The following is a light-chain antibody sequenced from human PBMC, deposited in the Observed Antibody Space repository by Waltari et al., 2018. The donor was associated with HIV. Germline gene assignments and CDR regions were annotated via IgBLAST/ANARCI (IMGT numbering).Light chain of an antibody. Sequence: DIVMTQSPLSLPVTPGEPASISCRSSQSLRHSTGYNYLDWYLQKPGQSPQLLIYLGSNRASGVPDRFSGSGSGTDFTLKISRVEAEDVGLYYCMQALQTPWTFGQGTKVEIK. J-gene: IGKJ1*01. CDR2: LGS. CDR3: MQALQTPWT. V-gene: IGKV2-28*01. CDR1: QSLRHSTGYNY.